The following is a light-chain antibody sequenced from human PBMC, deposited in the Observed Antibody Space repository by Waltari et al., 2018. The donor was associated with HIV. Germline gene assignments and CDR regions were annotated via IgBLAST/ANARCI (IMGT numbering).Light chain of an antibody. CDR2: NVS. Sequence: QSALTQPPSVPGSPGPSITISCTGTRRDDGGYNSVPWYQQSPGKAPKLMIYNVSKRPSGVSNRCSGSKSGNTASLTISGLQAEDEADYYCCSYASTSTYVFGTGTKVTVL. CDR3: CSYASTSTYV. CDR1: RRDDGGYNS. J-gene: IGLJ1*01. V-gene: IGLV2-23*02.